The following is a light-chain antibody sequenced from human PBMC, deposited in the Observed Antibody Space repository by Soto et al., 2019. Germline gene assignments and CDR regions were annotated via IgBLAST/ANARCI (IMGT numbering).Light chain of an antibody. V-gene: IGKV1-39*01. Sequence: DIQMTQSPSSLSASVEDRVIITCRASQSISNHLNWYQQKPGKAPKLLIFAASSLQSGVPSRFSGSRSGPDFTLTISSLQPEDFVTYYCQQSYSSPPTFGQGTKVDNK. CDR3: QQSYSSPPT. CDR2: AAS. J-gene: IGKJ1*01. CDR1: QSISNH.